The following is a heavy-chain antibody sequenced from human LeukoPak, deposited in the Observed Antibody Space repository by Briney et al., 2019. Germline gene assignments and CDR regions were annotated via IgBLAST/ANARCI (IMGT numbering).Heavy chain of an antibody. V-gene: IGHV1-69*05. D-gene: IGHD3-22*01. CDR2: IIPAFGTA. Sequence: SVKVSCKGSGGTFSSYSISWVRQAPGQGLEWMGGIIPAFGTAHYAQKFQGRVMFTTDESTTTAYMELRSLRSGDTAVYYCASEGNYDSSGYSRYNYYYMDVWGKGAAVTVSS. CDR1: GGTFSSYS. J-gene: IGHJ6*03. CDR3: ASEGNYDSSGYSRYNYYYMDV.